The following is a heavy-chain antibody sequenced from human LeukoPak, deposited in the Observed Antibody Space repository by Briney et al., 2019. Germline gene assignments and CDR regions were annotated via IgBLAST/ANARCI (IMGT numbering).Heavy chain of an antibody. CDR3: ARDIPYGSGSYYNFDWLDP. Sequence: ASVKVSCKASGYTFTSYGISWVRQAPGQGLEWMGWINPKSGGTNYAQKFQGRVTMTRDTSISTASMELSRLRSDDTAIYYCARDIPYGSGSYYNFDWLDPWGQGTLVTVSS. CDR2: INPKSGGT. V-gene: IGHV1-2*02. D-gene: IGHD3-10*01. J-gene: IGHJ5*02. CDR1: GYTFTSYG.